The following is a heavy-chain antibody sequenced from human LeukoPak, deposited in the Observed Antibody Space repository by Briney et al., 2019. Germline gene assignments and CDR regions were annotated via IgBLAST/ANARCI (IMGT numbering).Heavy chain of an antibody. J-gene: IGHJ4*02. CDR3: ARAGLVRGVTMSY. CDR2: IRSKAYGGTT. CDR1: GFTFGDYA. V-gene: IGHV3-49*03. D-gene: IGHD3-10*01. Sequence: GGSLRLSCTASGFTFGDYAMSWFRQAPGKGLEWVGFIRSKAYGGTTEYAASVKGRFTISRDDSKSIAYLQMNSLKTEDTAVYYCARAGLVRGVTMSYWGQGTLVTVSS.